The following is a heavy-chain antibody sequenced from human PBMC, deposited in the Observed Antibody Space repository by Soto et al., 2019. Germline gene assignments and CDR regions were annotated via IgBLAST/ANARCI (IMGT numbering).Heavy chain of an antibody. Sequence: GGSLRLSCAASGFTFGDYYMSWVRQAPGKGLEWISYISWTSATISYADSVKGRFTVSRDNANKSLYLQMNSLRAEDTAVYYCAKGSVRLVRGVILYFDYWGQGSLVTVSS. CDR2: ISWTSATI. J-gene: IGHJ4*02. D-gene: IGHD3-10*01. CDR3: AKGSVRLVRGVILYFDY. V-gene: IGHV3-11*01. CDR1: GFTFGDYY.